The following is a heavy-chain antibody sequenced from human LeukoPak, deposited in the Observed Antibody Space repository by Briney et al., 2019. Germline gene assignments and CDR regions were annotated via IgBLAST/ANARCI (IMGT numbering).Heavy chain of an antibody. J-gene: IGHJ4*02. CDR1: GFTFSSYA. CDR3: ARVGYSSVWYFDY. CDR2: ISGSGDST. D-gene: IGHD6-19*01. Sequence: GGSLRLSCAGSGFTFSSYAMTWVRQAPGKGLEWVSGISGSGDSTYYADSVKGRFTISRDNSKNTLYLQMNSLRPEDTAVYYCARVGYSSVWYFDYWGQGTLVTVCS. V-gene: IGHV3-23*01.